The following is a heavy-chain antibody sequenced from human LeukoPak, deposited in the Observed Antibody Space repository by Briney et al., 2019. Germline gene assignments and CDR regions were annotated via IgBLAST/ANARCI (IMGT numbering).Heavy chain of an antibody. CDR2: IYTTGIT. CDR3: ARGKVVAGTPGQNSWDS. D-gene: IGHD6-19*01. CDR1: GGSISTYY. Sequence: SETLSLTCTVSGGSISTYYWNWIRQPAGKGLEWIGRIYTTGITNYNPSLKSRVSVSVDTSKNQFSLKLSSVTAADTAVYYCARGKVVAGTPGQNSWDSWGQGTLVTVSS. V-gene: IGHV4-4*07. J-gene: IGHJ4*02.